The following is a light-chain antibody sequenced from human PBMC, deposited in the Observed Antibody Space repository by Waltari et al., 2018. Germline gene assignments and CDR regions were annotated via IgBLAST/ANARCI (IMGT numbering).Light chain of an antibody. CDR1: QSIFTY. CDR3: QQRNNWPIT. CDR2: GAS. Sequence: ETVLTQSPATLSLSPGGSATPSCRASQSIFTYLAWYQQKPGQAPRLLIYGASNRATGVPARFSGSGSGTDFTLTISSLEPEDFAVYYCQQRNNWPITYGQGTRLEIK. V-gene: IGKV3-11*01. J-gene: IGKJ5*01.